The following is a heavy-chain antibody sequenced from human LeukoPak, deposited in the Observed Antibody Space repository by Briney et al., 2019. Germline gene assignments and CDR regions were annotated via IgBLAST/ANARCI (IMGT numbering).Heavy chain of an antibody. J-gene: IGHJ5*02. Sequence: GASVKVSCKASGYTFTGYYMQWVRQAPGQGLEWMGRINPNSGGTNYAQKFQGRVTMTRDTSISTAYMELSRLRSDDTAVYYCARTVELNYDSSGYYANWFDPWGQGTLVTVSS. CDR2: INPNSGGT. CDR1: GYTFTGYY. D-gene: IGHD3-22*01. V-gene: IGHV1-2*06. CDR3: ARTVELNYDSSGYYANWFDP.